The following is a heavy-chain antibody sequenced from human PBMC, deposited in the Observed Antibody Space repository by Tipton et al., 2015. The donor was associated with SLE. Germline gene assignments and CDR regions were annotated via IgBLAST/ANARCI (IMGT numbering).Heavy chain of an antibody. D-gene: IGHD1-14*01. CDR2: ISYSGNS. CDR1: GGSISSHY. V-gene: IGHV4-59*11. Sequence: TLSLTCTVSGGSISSHYWSWIRQSPGKGLEWIGYISYSGNSYYNPSLKSRVSILVDMSKNKFSLNLNSVTAADTAVYYCARGHADHRAWGQGTLVTVSS. J-gene: IGHJ4*02. CDR3: ARGHADHRA.